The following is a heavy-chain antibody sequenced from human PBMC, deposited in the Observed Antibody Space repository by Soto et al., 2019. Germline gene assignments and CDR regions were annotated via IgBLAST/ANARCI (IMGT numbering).Heavy chain of an antibody. CDR3: ARRPYYGSGSVDYYYYYMDV. CDR1: GYTFTSYG. J-gene: IGHJ6*03. CDR2: ISAYNGNT. V-gene: IGHV1-18*01. Sequence: ASVKVSCKASGYTFTSYGISWVRQAPGQGLEWMGWISAYNGNTNYAQKLQGRGTMTTDTSTSTAYMELRRRRSDDTAVYYCARRPYYGSGSVDYYYYYMDVWGKGTTVTVSS. D-gene: IGHD3-10*01.